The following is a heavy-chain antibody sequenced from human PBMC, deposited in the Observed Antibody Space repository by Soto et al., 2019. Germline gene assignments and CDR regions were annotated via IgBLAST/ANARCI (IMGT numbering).Heavy chain of an antibody. Sequence: PSATLSLTCAVYGGSFSGYYWSWIRQPPGKGLEWIGEINHSGSTNYNPSLKSRVTISVDTSKNQFPLKLSSVTAADTAVYYCARGHSIAARGAWDYWGQGTLVTVSS. CDR3: ARGHSIAARGAWDY. CDR2: INHSGST. V-gene: IGHV4-34*01. J-gene: IGHJ4*02. CDR1: GGSFSGYY. D-gene: IGHD6-6*01.